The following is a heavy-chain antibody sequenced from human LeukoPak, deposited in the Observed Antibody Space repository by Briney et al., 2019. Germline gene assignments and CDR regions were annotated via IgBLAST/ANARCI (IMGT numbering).Heavy chain of an antibody. J-gene: IGHJ4*02. CDR1: GYTFTSYY. CDR2: INPSGGST. V-gene: IGHV1-46*01. CDR3: ARDLFETRVVSAPNLWY. D-gene: IGHD3-3*01. Sequence: ASVKVSCKASGYTFTSYYMHWVRQAPGQGLEWMGIINPSGGSTSYAQKFQGRVTMTRDTSTSTVYMELSSLKSEDTAVYYCARDLFETRVVSAPNLWYWGQGTLVTVSS.